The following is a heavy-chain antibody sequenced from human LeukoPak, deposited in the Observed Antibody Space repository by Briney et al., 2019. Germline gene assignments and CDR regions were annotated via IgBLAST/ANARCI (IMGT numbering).Heavy chain of an antibody. V-gene: IGHV3-48*03. J-gene: IGHJ4*02. CDR1: GFSFNSYE. CDR3: ARVRSGYSHENYFDY. D-gene: IGHD5-18*01. Sequence: PGGSLRLSCAASGFSFNSYEMNWVRQAPGQGLEWISFISSSGSTIYYAASVKGRFTISRDNTKNSLYLQMSSLRAEDTAVYYCARVRSGYSHENYFDYWGQGTLVTVSS. CDR2: ISSSGSTI.